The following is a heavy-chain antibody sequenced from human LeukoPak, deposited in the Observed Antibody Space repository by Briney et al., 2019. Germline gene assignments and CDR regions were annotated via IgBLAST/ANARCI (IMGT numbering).Heavy chain of an antibody. CDR1: GYTLTDLS. J-gene: IGHJ3*01. Sequence: ASVKVSCEVSGYTLTDLSIHWVRQAPGKGLEWMGGFDPEDGEVVYAQKFQGRVSMTEDTSSDTAYMELSSLRSDDTAVYYCVTDIRSSRRHLLGVRISAFDLWGQGTMVSVST. CDR3: VTDIRSSRRHLLGVRISAFDL. CDR2: FDPEDGEV. D-gene: IGHD3-3*02. V-gene: IGHV1-24*01.